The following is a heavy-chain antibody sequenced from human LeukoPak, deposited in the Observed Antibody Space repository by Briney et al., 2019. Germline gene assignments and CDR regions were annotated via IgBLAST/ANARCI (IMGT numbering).Heavy chain of an antibody. J-gene: IGHJ5*02. Sequence: GGSLRLSCAASGFTFSSYAMSWVRQAPGKGLEWVSTITGSGGGTFYADSVKGRFTISRDNSKNMVYLQVNSLRAEDTAVYYCAFVDTTSWGQGTLVTVSS. CDR2: ITGSGGGT. D-gene: IGHD5-18*01. CDR3: AFVDTTS. V-gene: IGHV3-23*01. CDR1: GFTFSSYA.